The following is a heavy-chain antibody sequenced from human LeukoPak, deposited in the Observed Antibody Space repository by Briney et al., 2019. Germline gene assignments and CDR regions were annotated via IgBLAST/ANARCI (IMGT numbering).Heavy chain of an antibody. J-gene: IGHJ4*02. CDR3: ARAHPGDYGDFQFDY. Sequence: PGGSLRLSCAASGFTFSSYVMSWVRQAPGKGLEWVSAISGSGGSTYYADSVKGRFTISRDNAKNSLYLQMNSLRAEDTAVYYCARAHPGDYGDFQFDYWGQGTLVTVSS. CDR1: GFTFSSYV. V-gene: IGHV3-23*01. CDR2: ISGSGGST. D-gene: IGHD4-17*01.